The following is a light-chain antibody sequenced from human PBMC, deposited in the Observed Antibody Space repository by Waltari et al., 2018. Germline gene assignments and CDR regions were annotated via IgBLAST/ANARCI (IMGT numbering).Light chain of an antibody. J-gene: IGKJ1*01. CDR1: QSVSSQ. CDR2: DAS. Sequence: EIVLTQSPATLSLSPGEGATLSCRASQSVSSQLVWYQQKRGQAPRLLIYDASNRATGIPARFSGSGPETDFTLTISSLEPEDFAVYYCQQCNNSPPTFGQGTKVEIK. CDR3: QQCNNSPPT. V-gene: IGKV3-11*01.